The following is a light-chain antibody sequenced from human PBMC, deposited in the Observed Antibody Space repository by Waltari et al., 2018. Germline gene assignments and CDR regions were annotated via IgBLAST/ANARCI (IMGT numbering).Light chain of an antibody. Sequence: QLVVTQSPSASASLGASINLTCTLSSGHSSYAVAWHQQHSQKGPRFLMTLNFDGTHDKGDGVPARFSGSNSGAERYLTISSLQSEDEADYYCQTWGTAAHVVFGGGTKLTVL. V-gene: IGLV4-69*01. CDR3: QTWGTAAHVV. CDR2: LNFDGTH. CDR1: SGHSSYA. J-gene: IGLJ2*01.